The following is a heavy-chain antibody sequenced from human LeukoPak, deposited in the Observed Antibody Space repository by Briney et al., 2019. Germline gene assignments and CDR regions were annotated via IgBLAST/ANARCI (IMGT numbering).Heavy chain of an antibody. CDR3: ARESYSSSWINYYYYYMDV. D-gene: IGHD6-13*01. J-gene: IGHJ6*03. V-gene: IGHV4-4*07. Sequence: SSETLSLTCAVYGGSFSAYYWSWIRQPAGKGLEWIGRIYTSGSTNYNPSLKSRVTMSVDTSKNQFSLKLSSVTAADTAVYYCARESYSSSWINYYYYYMDVWGKGTTVTISS. CDR1: GGSFSAYY. CDR2: IYTSGST.